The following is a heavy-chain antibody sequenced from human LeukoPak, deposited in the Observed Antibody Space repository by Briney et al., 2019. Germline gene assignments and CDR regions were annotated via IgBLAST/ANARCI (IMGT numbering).Heavy chain of an antibody. D-gene: IGHD3-16*01. J-gene: IGHJ4*02. Sequence: GGSLRLSCAASGFTFTSNWMSWARQAPGKGLEWVASISPDGSEKYYVDSVKGRFTISRDNAKNSLYLQMNSLRAEDTAVYYCARDYDWGQGTLVTVSS. V-gene: IGHV3-7*04. CDR2: ISPDGSEK. CDR1: GFTFTSNW. CDR3: ARDYD.